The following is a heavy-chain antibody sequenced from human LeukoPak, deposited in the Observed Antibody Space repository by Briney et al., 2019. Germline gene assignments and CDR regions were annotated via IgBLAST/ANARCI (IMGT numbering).Heavy chain of an antibody. D-gene: IGHD2-2*01. Sequence: SETLSLTCTVSGGPISSSSYYWGWIRQPPGKGLEWIGSIYYSGSTYYNPSLKSRVTISVDTSKNQFSLKLSSVTAADTAVYYCARPRGGYRSSTSCSDAFDIWGQGTMVTVSS. CDR2: IYYSGST. CDR1: GGPISSSSYY. CDR3: ARPRGGYRSSTSCSDAFDI. J-gene: IGHJ3*02. V-gene: IGHV4-39*01.